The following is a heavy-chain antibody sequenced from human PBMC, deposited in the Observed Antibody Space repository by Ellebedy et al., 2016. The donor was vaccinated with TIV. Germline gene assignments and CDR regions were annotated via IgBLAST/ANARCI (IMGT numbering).Heavy chain of an antibody. V-gene: IGHV1-46*01. CDR3: ARGDNYYYDSSGYYYTY. J-gene: IGHJ4*02. D-gene: IGHD3-22*01. Sequence: ASVKVSCKASGYTFTSYYFYWVRQAPGQGLEWMGIINPTTGNSNYAQKFQGRVTMTRDTSTSTVYMELSSLRSEDMAVYYCARGDNYYYDSSGYYYTYWGQGTLVTVSS. CDR1: GYTFTSYY. CDR2: INPTTGNS.